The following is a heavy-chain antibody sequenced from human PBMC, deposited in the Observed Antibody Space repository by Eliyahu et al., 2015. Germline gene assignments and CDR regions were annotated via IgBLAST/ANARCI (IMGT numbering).Heavy chain of an antibody. D-gene: IGHD3-16*01. CDR3: ARDLGAYKRAFDY. CDR2: MYNGGAT. Sequence: EVQLVESGGGLIQPGGSLRLSCAASGFTVSSNYMSWVRQAPGKGLEWLSVMYNGGATYYADSVKGFTISRDNSKNTLYLQMNSLRADDTAVYYCARDLGAYKRAFDYWGQGTLVTVSS. J-gene: IGHJ4*02. V-gene: IGHV3-53*01. CDR1: GFTVSSNY.